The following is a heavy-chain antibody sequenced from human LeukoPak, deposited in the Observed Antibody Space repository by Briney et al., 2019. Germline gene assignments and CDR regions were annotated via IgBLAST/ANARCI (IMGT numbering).Heavy chain of an antibody. Sequence: ASLKVSCKASGYTFSSNAIHWVRQAPGQRLEWMGWINAGNGDTKYSQKFQGRVTITRDTSASTAYMELSSLRSEDTAVYYCARDTGLGRYYDSSGYSPAGRWFDPWGQGTLVTVSS. J-gene: IGHJ5*02. D-gene: IGHD3-22*01. V-gene: IGHV1-3*01. CDR3: ARDTGLGRYYDSSGYSPAGRWFDP. CDR2: INAGNGDT. CDR1: GYTFSSNA.